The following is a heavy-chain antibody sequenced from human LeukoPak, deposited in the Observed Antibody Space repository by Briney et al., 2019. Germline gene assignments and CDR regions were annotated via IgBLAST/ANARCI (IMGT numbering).Heavy chain of an antibody. D-gene: IGHD2-2*01. V-gene: IGHV4-30-2*01. J-gene: IGHJ4*02. CDR2: IYHSGST. CDR1: GGSITSTSYY. Sequence: SQTLSLTCTVSGGSITSTSYYWSWIRQPPGKGLEWIGYIYHSGSTYYNPSLKSRVTISVDRSKNQFSLKLSSVTAADTAVYYCARDCSSTSCYNWGQGTLVTVSS. CDR3: ARDCSSTSCYN.